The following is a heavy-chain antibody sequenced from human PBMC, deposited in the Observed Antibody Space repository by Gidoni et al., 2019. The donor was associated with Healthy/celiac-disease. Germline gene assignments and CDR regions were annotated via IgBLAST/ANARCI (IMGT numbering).Heavy chain of an antibody. Sequence: HSGSTYYNPSLKSRVTISVDRSKNQFSLKLSSVTAADTAVYYCARVEPVVDVFDYWGQGTLVTVSS. CDR2: HSGST. CDR3: ARVEPVVDVFDY. J-gene: IGHJ4*02. V-gene: IGHV4-30-2*01. D-gene: IGHD3-22*01.